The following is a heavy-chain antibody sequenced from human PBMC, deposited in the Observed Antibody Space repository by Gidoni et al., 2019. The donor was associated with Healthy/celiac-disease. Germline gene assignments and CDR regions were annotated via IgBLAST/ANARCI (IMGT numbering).Heavy chain of an antibody. J-gene: IGHJ3*02. Sequence: QVQLQESGPGLVKPSETLSLTCAVSGYSISSGYYWGWIRQPPGKGLEWIGSIYHSGSTYYNPSLKSRVTISVDTSKNQCSLKLSSVTAADTAVYYCASVKLSYGYWAFDIWGQGTMVTVS. CDR2: IYHSGST. CDR3: ASVKLSYGYWAFDI. D-gene: IGHD5-18*01. CDR1: GYSISSGYY. V-gene: IGHV4-38-2*01.